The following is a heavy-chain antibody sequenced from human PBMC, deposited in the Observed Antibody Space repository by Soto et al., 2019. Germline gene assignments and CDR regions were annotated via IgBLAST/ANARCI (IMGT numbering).Heavy chain of an antibody. CDR3: AAGGGLPRYY. V-gene: IGHV4-30-2*01. CDR1: GGSISSGGYS. J-gene: IGHJ4*02. CDR2: IYHSGST. D-gene: IGHD5-12*01. Sequence: QLQLQESGSGLVKPSQSLSLTYAGSGGSISSGGYSWSLIRQPPGKGLEWIGYIYHSGSTYYNPSLKSRVTISVYRSKNQFSLKLSSVTAADTAVYYCAAGGGLPRYYWGQGTLVTVSS.